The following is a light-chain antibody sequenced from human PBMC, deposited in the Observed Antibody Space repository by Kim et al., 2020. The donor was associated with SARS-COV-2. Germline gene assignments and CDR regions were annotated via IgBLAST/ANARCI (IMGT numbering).Light chain of an antibody. Sequence: SYELTQPPSVSVSLGPMARITCSGEALPKKYAYWYQQKPGQCPVLVIYKDSERPSGIPGRFSGSSSGTIVTLTISGVQAEDEADYYCLSADSSGSFRRVFGGGTKLTVL. CDR1: ALPKKY. J-gene: IGLJ3*02. CDR2: KDS. V-gene: IGLV3-16*01. CDR3: LSADSSGSFRRV.